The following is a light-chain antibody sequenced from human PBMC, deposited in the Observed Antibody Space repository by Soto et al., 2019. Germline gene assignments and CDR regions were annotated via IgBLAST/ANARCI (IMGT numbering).Light chain of an antibody. CDR3: EAHETVSGT. CDR1: KTNNKY. CDR2: DAS. J-gene: IGKJ1*01. V-gene: IGKV1-39*01. Sequence: QMIQSGSCVALCVRRIVTITCRASKTNNKYLNWYQMKPGKAPKLLIYDASSLESGVPSRFSGSRSGTKFALTMRTLHSDDTATYYCEAHETVSGTFARGTKVDIK.